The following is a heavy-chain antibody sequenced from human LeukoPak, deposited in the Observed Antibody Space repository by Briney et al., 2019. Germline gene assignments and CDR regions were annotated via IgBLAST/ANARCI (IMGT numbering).Heavy chain of an antibody. D-gene: IGHD4-23*01. Sequence: PGGSLRLSCAASGFTFSSYSMNRVRQAPGKGREWVSYIRTSDPTIYYADSVKGRFTISRDDAKNSLYLQMNSLRAEDTAIYYCVRDHRWGFDYWGQGTLVTVSS. CDR2: IRTSDPTI. V-gene: IGHV3-48*01. CDR1: GFTFSSYS. J-gene: IGHJ4*02. CDR3: VRDHRWGFDY.